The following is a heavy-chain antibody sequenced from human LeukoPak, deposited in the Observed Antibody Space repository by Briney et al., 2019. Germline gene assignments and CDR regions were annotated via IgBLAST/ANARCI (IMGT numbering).Heavy chain of an antibody. J-gene: IGHJ5*02. CDR2: IYYSGST. D-gene: IGHD2-15*01. CDR1: GGSISSYY. CDR3: ARVEYCSGGSCYWFDP. Sequence: SETLSLTCTVSGGSISSYYWSWLRQPPGKGLEWIGYIYYSGSTNYNPSLKSRVTISVDTSKNQFSLKLSSVTAADTAVYYCARVEYCSGGSCYWFDPWGQGTLVTVSS. V-gene: IGHV4-59*01.